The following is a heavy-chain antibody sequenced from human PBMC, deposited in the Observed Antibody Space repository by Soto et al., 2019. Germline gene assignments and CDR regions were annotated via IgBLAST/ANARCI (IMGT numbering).Heavy chain of an antibody. CDR3: ATLGPGYSYALGLDY. Sequence: QVQLVQSGAEVKKPGSSVKVSCKASGGTFSSYAISWVRQAPGQGLEWMGGIIPIFGTANYAQKFQGRVTITADESTITAYMELSSLRSEDTAVYYCATLGPGYSYALGLDYWGQGTLVTVSS. J-gene: IGHJ4*02. CDR2: IIPIFGTA. V-gene: IGHV1-69*01. D-gene: IGHD5-18*01. CDR1: GGTFSSYA.